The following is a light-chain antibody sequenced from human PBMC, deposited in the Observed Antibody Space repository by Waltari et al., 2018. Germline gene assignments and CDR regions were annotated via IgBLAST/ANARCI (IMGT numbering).Light chain of an antibody. CDR3: ATWENSLSGRV. CDR2: RDN. J-gene: IGLJ3*02. V-gene: IGLV1-47*01. CDR1: NSKIGSNY. Sequence: SFLPPQPSASGTPGTRATISCSGSNSKIGSNYKNRYQQCPGTATKLLICRDNQRPTGVPDRFSGAKSGTSAALVISGRRSEDDADYYCATWENSLSGRVFGGGTRVTVL.